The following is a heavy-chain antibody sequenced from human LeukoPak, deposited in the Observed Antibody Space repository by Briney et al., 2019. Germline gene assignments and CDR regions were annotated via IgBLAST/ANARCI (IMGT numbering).Heavy chain of an antibody. V-gene: IGHV3-30*04. Sequence: PGGSLRLSCAASGFTFSDYAMHWVRQAPGKGLEWVAVISYDGSNKYYADSVKGRFTISRDNSKNTLYLQMNSLRAEDTAVYYCAREIGAAAGSPGTVWFDPWGQGTLVTVSS. CDR3: AREIGAAAGSPGTVWFDP. D-gene: IGHD6-13*01. CDR1: GFTFSDYA. J-gene: IGHJ5*02. CDR2: ISYDGSNK.